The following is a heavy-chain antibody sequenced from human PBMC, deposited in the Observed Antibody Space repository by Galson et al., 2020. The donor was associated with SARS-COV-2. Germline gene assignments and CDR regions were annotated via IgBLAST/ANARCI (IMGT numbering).Heavy chain of an antibody. CDR3: ARIQGYSSSWPSFDY. CDR1: GFSLSTSGMC. CDR2: IDWDDDK. Sequence: SGPTLVKPTQTLTLTCTFSGFSLSTSGMCVSWIRQPPGKALEWLALIDWDDDKYYSTSLKTRLTISKDTSKNQVVLTMTNMDPVDTAPYYCARIQGYSSSWPSFDYWGQGTLVTVSS. V-gene: IGHV2-70*01. J-gene: IGHJ4*02. D-gene: IGHD6-13*01.